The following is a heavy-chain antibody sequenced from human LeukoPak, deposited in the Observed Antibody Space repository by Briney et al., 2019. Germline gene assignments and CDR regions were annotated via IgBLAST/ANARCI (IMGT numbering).Heavy chain of an antibody. CDR1: GFTFSDYY. D-gene: IGHD2-2*01. Sequence: GGSLRLSCAASGFTFSDYYMHCVRQAPGKRLVWVSHINGVGSSSSTNYADAVKSRFTISRDNAKNTLYLQMNSLRVDDTAVYYCGRGEVPAAVDSWGQGTLVTVSS. CDR2: INGVGSSSST. V-gene: IGHV3-74*01. J-gene: IGHJ5*01. CDR3: GRGEVPAAVDS.